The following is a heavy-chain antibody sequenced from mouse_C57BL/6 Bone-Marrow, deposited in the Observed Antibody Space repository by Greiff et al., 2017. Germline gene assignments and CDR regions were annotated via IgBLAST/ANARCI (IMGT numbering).Heavy chain of an antibody. CDR1: GFNIKDDY. Sequence: VQLRQSGAELVRPGASVKLSCTASGFNIKDDYMHWVKQRPEQGLEWIGWIDPENGDTEYASKFQGKATITADTSSNTAYLQRSSLTSEDTAVYYCTTWAPFAYWGQGTLVTVSA. CDR2: IDPENGDT. J-gene: IGHJ3*01. V-gene: IGHV14-4*01. CDR3: TTWAPFAY.